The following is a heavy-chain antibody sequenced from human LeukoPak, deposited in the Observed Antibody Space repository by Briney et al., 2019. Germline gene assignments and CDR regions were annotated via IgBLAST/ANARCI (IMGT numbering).Heavy chain of an antibody. CDR1: GGSISSYY. CDR3: ARAYYGMDV. J-gene: IGHJ6*02. Sequence: SETLSLTYTVSGGSISSYYWSWIRQPPGKGLEWIGYIYYSGSTNYNPSLKSRVTISVDTSKNQFSLKLSSVTAADTAVYYCARAYYGMDVWGQGTTVTVSS. V-gene: IGHV4-59*01. CDR2: IYYSGST.